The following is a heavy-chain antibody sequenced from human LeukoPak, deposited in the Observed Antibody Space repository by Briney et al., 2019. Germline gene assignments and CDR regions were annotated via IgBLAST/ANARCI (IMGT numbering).Heavy chain of an antibody. CDR3: ASFPHSGYFDY. Sequence: SETLSLTCTVSGGSISSGDYYWRWLRQPPGKGLEWIGYIYYSGSTYYNPSLKSRVTISVDTSKNQFSLALTSVTAADTAIYYCASFPHSGYFDYWGQGTLVTVSS. CDR2: IYYSGST. CDR1: GGSISSGDYY. V-gene: IGHV4-30-4*08. D-gene: IGHD1-26*01. J-gene: IGHJ4*02.